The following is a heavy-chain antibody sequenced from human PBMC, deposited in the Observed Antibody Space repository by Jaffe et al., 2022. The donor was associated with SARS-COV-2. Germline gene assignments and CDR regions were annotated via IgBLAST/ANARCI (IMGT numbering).Heavy chain of an antibody. CDR3: ARGVGFCSDGNCYLDP. V-gene: IGHV7-4-1*02. J-gene: IGHJ5*02. D-gene: IGHD2-15*01. CDR2: INTITGNP. Sequence: QAHLVQSESELRESGASVKISCKASGYSFSSNGINWVRQAPGHGLEWLGWINTITGNPTYAQGSTGRFVFSLDTSVSAAYLEINGLQAEDSAIYYCARGVGFCSDGNCYLDPWGQGSLVTVSS. CDR1: GYSFSSNG.